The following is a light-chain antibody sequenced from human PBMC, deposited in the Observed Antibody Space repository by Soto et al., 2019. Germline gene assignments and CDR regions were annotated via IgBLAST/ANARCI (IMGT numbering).Light chain of an antibody. J-gene: IGKJ1*01. V-gene: IGKV1-5*01. CDR3: QQYNSYSQT. CDR2: DAS. CDR1: QSISNW. Sequence: DIQMTQSPSTLSASVGDRDTITCRASQSISNWLAWYQQKPGKAPDLLIYDASSLESGVPSRFSGSGSGTEFTLTISSLQPDDFATYYCQQYNSYSQTFGQGTKVDIK.